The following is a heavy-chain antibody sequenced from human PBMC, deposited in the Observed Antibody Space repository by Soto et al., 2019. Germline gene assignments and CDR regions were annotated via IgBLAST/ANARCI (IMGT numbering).Heavy chain of an antibody. D-gene: IGHD6-13*01. CDR1: GGTFSNYG. CDR3: ATTPFNMASAGSYYFDS. V-gene: IGHV1-69*01. J-gene: IGHJ4*02. CDR2: IIPLFGTL. Sequence: QVKRVQSGTEVKRPGSSVKVSCKASGGTFSNYGLSWVRQAPGHGLQWMGGIIPLFGTLHNAREFQDRVTITADQSTGTASMDLRSLTYDDTAVYFCATTPFNMASAGSYYFDSWGQGILVTVSS.